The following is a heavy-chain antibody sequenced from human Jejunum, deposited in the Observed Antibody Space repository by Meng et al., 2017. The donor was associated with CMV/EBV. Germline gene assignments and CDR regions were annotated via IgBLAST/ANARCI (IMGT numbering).Heavy chain of an antibody. V-gene: IGHV3-74*01. D-gene: IGHD4-17*01. CDR3: ARAGDYRFDY. J-gene: IGHJ4*02. Sequence: YCAASGFTFSNYWIHWVRQAQGKGLMRVSRIDTNGRTINYADSVKGRFTISRDNAKNTLYLQMNSLRAEDTAVYYCARAGDYRFDYWGQGTLVTVSS. CDR2: IDTNGRTI. CDR1: GFTFSNYW.